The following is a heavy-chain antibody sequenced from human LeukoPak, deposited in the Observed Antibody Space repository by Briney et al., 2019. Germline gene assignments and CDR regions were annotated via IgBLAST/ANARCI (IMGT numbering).Heavy chain of an antibody. J-gene: IGHJ4*02. Sequence: SETLSLTCAVYGGSFSGYYWSWIRQPPGKGREWIGEINHSGSTNYNPSLKSRVTISVDTSKNQFSLKLSSVTAADTAVYYCARGQYSSGWYVTPFDYWGQGTLVTVSS. D-gene: IGHD6-19*01. CDR1: GGSFSGYY. CDR3: ARGQYSSGWYVTPFDY. CDR2: INHSGST. V-gene: IGHV4-34*01.